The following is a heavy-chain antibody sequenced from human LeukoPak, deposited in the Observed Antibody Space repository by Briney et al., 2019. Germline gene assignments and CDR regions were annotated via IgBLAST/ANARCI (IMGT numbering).Heavy chain of an antibody. CDR3: ASRLETAEYYYDSSGPFDY. D-gene: IGHD3-22*01. J-gene: IGHJ4*02. V-gene: IGHV4-39*01. Sequence: SETLSLTCTVSGGSISSSSYYWGWIRQPPGKGLEWIGSIYYSGSTYYNPSLKSRVTISVDTSKNQFSLKLSSVTAADTAVYYCASRLETAEYYYDSSGPFDYWGQGTLVTVSS. CDR2: IYYSGST. CDR1: GGSISSSSYY.